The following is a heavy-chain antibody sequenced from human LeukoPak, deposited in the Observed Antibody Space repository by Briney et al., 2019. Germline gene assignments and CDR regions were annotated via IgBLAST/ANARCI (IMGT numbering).Heavy chain of an antibody. J-gene: IGHJ5*02. CDR1: GGTFSSYA. CDR2: IIPIFGTA. CDR3: ARMGPAAIVYWFDP. Sequence: ASVKVSCKASGGTFSSYAISWVRQAPGQGLEWMGGIIPIFGTANYAQKFQGRVTITADESTSTAYMELGSLRSEDTAVYYCARMGPAAIVYWFDPWGQGTLVTVSS. D-gene: IGHD2-2*01. V-gene: IGHV1-69*13.